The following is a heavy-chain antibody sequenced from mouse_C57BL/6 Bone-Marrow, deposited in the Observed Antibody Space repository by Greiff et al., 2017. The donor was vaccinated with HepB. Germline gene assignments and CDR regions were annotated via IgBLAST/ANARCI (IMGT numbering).Heavy chain of an antibody. D-gene: IGHD1-1*01. V-gene: IGHV1-64*01. CDR3: ASLNLLLRSLAD. J-gene: IGHJ3*01. Sequence: QVQLKQPGAELVKPGASVKLSCKASGYTFTSYWMHWVKQRPGQGLEWIGMIHPNSGSTNYNEKFKSKATLTVDKSSSTAYMQLSSLTSEDSAVYYCASLNLLLRSLADWGQGTLVTVSA. CDR2: IHPNSGST. CDR1: GYTFTSYW.